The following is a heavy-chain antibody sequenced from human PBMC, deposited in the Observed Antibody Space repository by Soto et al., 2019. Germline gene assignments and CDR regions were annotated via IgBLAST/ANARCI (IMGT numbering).Heavy chain of an antibody. CDR2: IYHSGST. J-gene: IGHJ3*02. Sequence: TLSLTCAVSGGSISSSNWWSWVRQPPGKGLEWIGEIYHSGSTNYNPSLKSRVTISVDKSKNQFSLKLSSVTAADTAVYYCARRGSHAYCGGGNCGAFDIWGQGTMVTVSS. CDR3: ARRGSHAYCGGGNCGAFDI. V-gene: IGHV4-4*02. D-gene: IGHD2-15*01. CDR1: GGSISSSNW.